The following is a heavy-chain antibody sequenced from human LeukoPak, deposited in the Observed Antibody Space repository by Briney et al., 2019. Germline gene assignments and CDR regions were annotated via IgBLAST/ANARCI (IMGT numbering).Heavy chain of an antibody. J-gene: IGHJ4*02. CDR3: AADYDSSGSWTVFDS. D-gene: IGHD3-22*01. Sequence: PSETLSLTCTVSVASMSSYYWSWIRQPAGKGLEWIGRIYSSVTTNYNPSLKSRVTMSVDTSKNQFSLRLSPVTAADTAVYYCAADYDSSGSWTVFDSWGQGTLVTVSS. V-gene: IGHV4-4*07. CDR2: IYSSVTT. CDR1: VASMSSYY.